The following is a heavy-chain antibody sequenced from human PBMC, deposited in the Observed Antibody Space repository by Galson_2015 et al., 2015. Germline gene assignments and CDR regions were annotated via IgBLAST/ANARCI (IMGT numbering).Heavy chain of an antibody. V-gene: IGHV3-23*01. CDR1: GFTFSSYA. J-gene: IGHJ5*01. CDR2: ISTTGGRT. Sequence: SLRLSCAASGFTFSSYAMSWVRQAPGKGLEWVSGISTTGGRTYYADSVKGRFTISRDNSKNTLYLQMHSLRAEDTAVYYCAKDASELWNCFIFLNLFAPSGQGTPVPLPS. D-gene: IGHD3-16*01. CDR3: AKDASELWNCFIFLNLFAP.